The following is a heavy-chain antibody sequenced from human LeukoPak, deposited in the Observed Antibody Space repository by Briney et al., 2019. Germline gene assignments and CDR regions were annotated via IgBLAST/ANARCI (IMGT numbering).Heavy chain of an antibody. CDR1: GGTFSSYA. CDR2: IIPILGIA. D-gene: IGHD1-26*01. CDR3: ASLSGSYERYYYYGMDV. J-gene: IGHJ6*02. Sequence: SVKVSCKASGGTFSSYAISWVRQAPGQGLEWMGRIIPILGIANYAQRFQGRVTVTADKPTSTAYMELSSLRSEDTAVYYCASLSGSYERYYYYGMDVWGQGTTVTVSS. V-gene: IGHV1-69*04.